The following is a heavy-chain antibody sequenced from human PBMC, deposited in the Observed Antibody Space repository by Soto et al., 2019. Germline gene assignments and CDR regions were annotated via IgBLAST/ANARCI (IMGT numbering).Heavy chain of an antibody. D-gene: IGHD3-10*01. CDR1: GGSISSGGYY. Sequence: SETLSLTCTVSGGSISSGGYYWSWIRQHPGKGLEWIGYIYYSGSTYYNPSLKSRVTISVDTSKNQFSLKLSSVTAADTAVYYCARVCSYGSGSQTYYFDYWGQGTLVTVSS. CDR3: ARVCSYGSGSQTYYFDY. J-gene: IGHJ4*02. CDR2: IYYSGST. V-gene: IGHV4-31*03.